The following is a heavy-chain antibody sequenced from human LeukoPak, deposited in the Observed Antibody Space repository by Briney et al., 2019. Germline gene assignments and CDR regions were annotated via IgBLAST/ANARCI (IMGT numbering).Heavy chain of an antibody. J-gene: IGHJ6*02. CDR3: AREVEYSSSWSPGYYYGMDV. CDR2: IIPILGIA. CDR1: GGTFSSYA. V-gene: IGHV1-69*04. Sequence: GSSVKVSCKASGGTFSSYAISWVRQAPGQGLEWMGRIIPILGIANYAQKFQGRVTITADKSTSTAYMELSSLRSDDTAVYYCAREVEYSSSWSPGYYYGMDVWGQGTTVTVSS. D-gene: IGHD6-13*01.